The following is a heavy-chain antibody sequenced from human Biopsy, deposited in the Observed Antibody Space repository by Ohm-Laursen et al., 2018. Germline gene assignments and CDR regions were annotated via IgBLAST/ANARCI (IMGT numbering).Heavy chain of an antibody. J-gene: IGHJ4*02. V-gene: IGHV4-59*01. CDR2: IYYTGHT. Sequence: GTLSLTCSVSGGSIISYYWTWIRQPPGKGLEWIGFIYYTGHTNYNPSLKGRATISVDTSKNQFSLKVISVTAADTAVYYCARLTGDPSYWGQGILVTVSS. CDR3: ARLTGDPSY. CDR1: GGSIISYY. D-gene: IGHD7-27*01.